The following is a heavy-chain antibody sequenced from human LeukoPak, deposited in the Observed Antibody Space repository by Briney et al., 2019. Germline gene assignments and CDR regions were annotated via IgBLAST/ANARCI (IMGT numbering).Heavy chain of an antibody. D-gene: IGHD2-2*01. J-gene: IGHJ4*02. V-gene: IGHV3-23*01. Sequence: GGSLRLSCAASGFTFSSYAMSWVRQAPGKGLEWVSAISGSGGSTYYADSVKGRFTISRDNSKNTLYLQMNSLRAEDTAVYYCAKGLVPAAILPGIWNYWGQGTLVTVSS. CDR3: AKGLVPAAILPGIWNY. CDR1: GFTFSSYA. CDR2: ISGSGGST.